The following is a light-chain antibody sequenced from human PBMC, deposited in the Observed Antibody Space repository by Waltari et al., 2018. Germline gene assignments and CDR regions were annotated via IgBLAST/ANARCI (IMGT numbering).Light chain of an antibody. CDR2: GKN. CDR1: SLRSYY. Sequence: SSELTQDPAVSVALGQTVRITCQGDSLRSYYASWYQQKPGQAPGVVIYGKNNRPSGIPDRFSGSRSGNTASLSITGAQAEDEADYYCNSRDSTGNHFYVFGTGTKVTVL. J-gene: IGLJ1*01. V-gene: IGLV3-19*01. CDR3: NSRDSTGNHFYV.